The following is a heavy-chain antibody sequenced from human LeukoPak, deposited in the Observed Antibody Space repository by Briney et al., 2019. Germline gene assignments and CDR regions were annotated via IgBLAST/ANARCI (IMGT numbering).Heavy chain of an antibody. CDR3: ASGDSYYYGMDV. J-gene: IGHJ6*02. Sequence: ETSETLSLTCIVSGGSFRSYYWSWIRQPPGKGLEWIGEINHSESTNYNPSLKSRVTISVDTSKNQFSLKLSSVTAADTAVYYCASGDSYYYGMDVWGQGTTVTVSS. CDR2: INHSEST. CDR1: GGSFRSYY. V-gene: IGHV4-34*01.